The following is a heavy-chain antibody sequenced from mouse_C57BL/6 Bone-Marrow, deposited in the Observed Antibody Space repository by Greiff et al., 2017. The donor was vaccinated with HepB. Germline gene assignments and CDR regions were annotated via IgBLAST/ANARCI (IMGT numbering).Heavy chain of an antibody. CDR3: ARARPVVRSYPTHRCSERSPSFD. CDR2: IYPSDSET. Sequence: QVQLQQPGAELVRPGSSVKVSYRTSGYTFPSYWTDGVMRRPGQGLEWIGNIYPSDSETHYNQKFKDKATLTVDKSSSTAYMQLSSLTSEDSAVYYCARARPVVRSYPTHRCSERSPSFD. D-gene: IGHD1-1*01. V-gene: IGHV1-61*01. J-gene: IGHJ1*01. CDR1: GYTFPSYW.